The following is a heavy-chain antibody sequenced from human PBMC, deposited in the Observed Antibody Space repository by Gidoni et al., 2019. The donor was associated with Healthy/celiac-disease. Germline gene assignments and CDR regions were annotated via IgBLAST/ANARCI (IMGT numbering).Heavy chain of an antibody. CDR3: ARPITGNYYDSSGYYHNAEYFQH. J-gene: IGHJ1*01. CDR1: GYSFTSYW. D-gene: IGHD3-22*01. V-gene: IGHV5-10-1*03. CDR2: IDPSDSYT. Sequence: EVQLVQSGAEVKKPGESLRISCKGSGYSFTSYWISWVRQMPGKGLEWMGRIDPSDSYTNYSPSFQGHVTISADKSISTAYLQWSSLKASDTAMCYCARPITGNYYDSSGYYHNAEYFQHWGQGTLVTVSS.